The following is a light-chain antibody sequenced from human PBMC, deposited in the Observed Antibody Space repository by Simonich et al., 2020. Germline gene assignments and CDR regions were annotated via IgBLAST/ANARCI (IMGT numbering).Light chain of an antibody. Sequence: QSALTQPASVSGSPGQSITISCTGTSRDVGGYNYVSWYQQHPGKAPKLMIYDVSKRPSGVPDRFSGSKSGNTASLTISGLQAEDEADYYCCSYAGSYTVFGGGTKLTVL. CDR2: DVS. CDR1: SRDVGGYNY. V-gene: IGLV2-11*01. J-gene: IGLJ3*02. CDR3: CSYAGSYTV.